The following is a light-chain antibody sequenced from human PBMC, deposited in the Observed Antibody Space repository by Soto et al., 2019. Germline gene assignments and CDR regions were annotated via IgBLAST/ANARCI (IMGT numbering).Light chain of an antibody. J-gene: IGLJ3*02. CDR2: EDD. CDR3: QAWDSSLRV. CDR1: KLGDKF. Sequence: SYELTQPPSVSVSPGQTASITCSGDKLGDKFACWYQQKPGQSPMLVIYEDDKRPSGIPERFSGSNSGNTATLTIRGTQAMDEADYSCQAWDSSLRVFGGGTKLTVL. V-gene: IGLV3-1*01.